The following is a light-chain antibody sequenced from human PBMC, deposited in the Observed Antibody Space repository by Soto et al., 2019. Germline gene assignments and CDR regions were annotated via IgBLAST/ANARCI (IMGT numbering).Light chain of an antibody. Sequence: SMMTQYPASLAASVGDRVTITCRASQSISRYLNWYQQKRGKAPKLLIYAASSLQSGVPSRFSGSGSGTDFTLTVSSLHPEDFVAYYCQQGYSTPCSFGQGTRLEIK. CDR3: QQGYSTPCS. CDR2: AAS. J-gene: IGKJ5*01. V-gene: IGKV1-39*01. CDR1: QSISRY.